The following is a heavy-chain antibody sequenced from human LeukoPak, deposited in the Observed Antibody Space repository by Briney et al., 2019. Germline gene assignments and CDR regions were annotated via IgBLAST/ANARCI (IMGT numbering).Heavy chain of an antibody. CDR1: GYTFTSYD. CDR3: AKRLGIVAADFDY. D-gene: IGHD6-13*01. V-gene: IGHV1-18*01. J-gene: IGHJ4*02. Sequence: ASVKVSCKASGYTFTSYDISWVRQALGQGLEWMGWISTYNGNTNYAQKLQGRVTMTTDTSTTTAYMELRSLRSDDTAVYYCAKRLGIVAADFDYWGQGTLVTVSS. CDR2: ISTYNGNT.